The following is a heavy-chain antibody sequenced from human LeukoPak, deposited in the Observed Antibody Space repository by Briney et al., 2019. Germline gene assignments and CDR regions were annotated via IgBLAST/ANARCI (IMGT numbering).Heavy chain of an antibody. V-gene: IGHV4-30-4*01. CDR3: ARVRDGYNHFDY. J-gene: IGHJ4*02. CDR1: SDSFSEYY. D-gene: IGHD5-24*01. CDR2: IYYSGST. Sequence: SETLSLTCAVYSDSFSEYYWSWIRQPPGKGLEWIGYIYYSGSTYYNPSLKSRVTISVDTSKNQFSLKLSSVTAADTAVYYCARVRDGYNHFDYWGQGTLVTVSS.